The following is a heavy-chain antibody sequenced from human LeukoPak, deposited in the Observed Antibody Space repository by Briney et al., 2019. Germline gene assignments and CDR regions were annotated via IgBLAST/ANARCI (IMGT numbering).Heavy chain of an antibody. D-gene: IGHD3-22*01. CDR1: GGSFSVYY. CDR3: ARGYYYDSSGRKDAFDI. Sequence: PSETLSLTCAVYGGSFSVYYWSWIRQPPGKGLEWIGEINHSGSTNYNPSLKSRVTISVDTSKNQFSLKLSSVTAADTAVYYCARGYYYDSSGRKDAFDIWGQGTMVTVSS. CDR2: INHSGST. V-gene: IGHV4-34*01. J-gene: IGHJ3*02.